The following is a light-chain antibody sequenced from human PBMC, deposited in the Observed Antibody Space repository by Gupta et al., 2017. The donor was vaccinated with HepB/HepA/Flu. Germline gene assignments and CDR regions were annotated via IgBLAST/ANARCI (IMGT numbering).Light chain of an antibody. J-gene: IGLJ2*01. CDR2: ENN. V-gene: IGLV1-51*02. CDR1: SSNIGSND. CDR3: QTWDTSLIVVL. Sequence: SMLTQPPSVSAAPGQKVTIPCSGSSSNIGSNDVSWYQQLPGTAPKLLIYENNQRPSGIPDRFSGSKSGTSATLGSTGLQTGDEADYYCQTWDTSLIVVLFGGGTKLTVL.